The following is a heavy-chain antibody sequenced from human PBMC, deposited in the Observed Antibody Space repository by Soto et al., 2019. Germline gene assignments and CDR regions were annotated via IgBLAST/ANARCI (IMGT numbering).Heavy chain of an antibody. V-gene: IGHV4-61*01. CDR3: ARFYDFWSGYYRWFDP. CDR2: IYYSGST. CDR1: GGSVSSGSYY. D-gene: IGHD3-3*01. J-gene: IGHJ5*02. Sequence: QVQLQESGPGLVKPSETLSLTCTVSGGSVSSGSYYWSWIRRPPGKGLEWIGYIYYSGSTNYNPSLKSRVTISVDTSKNQFSLKLSSVTAADTAVYYCARFYDFWSGYYRWFDPWGQGTLVTVSS.